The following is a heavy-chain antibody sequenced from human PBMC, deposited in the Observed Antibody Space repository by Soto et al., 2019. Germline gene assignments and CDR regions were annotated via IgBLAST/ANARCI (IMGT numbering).Heavy chain of an antibody. CDR1: GGTFSGHA. D-gene: IGHD3-9*01. V-gene: IGHV1-69*13. Sequence: GASVKVSCKASGGTFSGHAISWVRQAPGQGLEWLGVIIPFFKGTKYAQKFQGRVTITADDSMSTAYMDLFSLRSEDTAVYYCATDVPLNYYDSKYYYYAMDVWGQGTTVTVSS. CDR2: IIPFFKGT. CDR3: ATDVPLNYYDSKYYYYAMDV. J-gene: IGHJ6*02.